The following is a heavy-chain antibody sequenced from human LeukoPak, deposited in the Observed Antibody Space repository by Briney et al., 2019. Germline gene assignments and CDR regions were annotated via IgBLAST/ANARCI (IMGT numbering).Heavy chain of an antibody. CDR1: GFTFSSYS. V-gene: IGHV3-48*04. D-gene: IGHD3-10*01. Sequence: GGSLRLSCAASGFTFSSYSMNWVRQAPGKGLEWASYISSSSSTIYYADSVKGRFTISRDNAKNSLYLQMNSLRAEGTAVYYCARDSGGYFGYWGQGTLVTVSS. CDR2: ISSSSSTI. J-gene: IGHJ4*02. CDR3: ARDSGGYFGY.